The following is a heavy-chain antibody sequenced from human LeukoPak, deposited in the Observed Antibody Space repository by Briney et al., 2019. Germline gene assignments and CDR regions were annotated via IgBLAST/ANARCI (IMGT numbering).Heavy chain of an antibody. Sequence: GTSLRLSCAASGFTFTSYGMHWVRQAPGKGLEWVALITYDGYYKYYSDSVKGRFTISSDTSKNTLYLQMNTLRAEDTAVYYCARDLSPVVRASPMGYWGQGNPVTVSS. CDR1: GFTFTSYG. CDR3: ARDLSPVVRASPMGY. V-gene: IGHV3-30*03. CDR2: ITYDGYYK. J-gene: IGHJ4*02. D-gene: IGHD3-10*01.